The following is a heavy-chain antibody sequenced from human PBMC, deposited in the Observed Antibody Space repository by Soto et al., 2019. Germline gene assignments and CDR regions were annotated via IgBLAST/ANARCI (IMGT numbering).Heavy chain of an antibody. J-gene: IGHJ4*02. Sequence: QVQLVQSGAEVKKPGSSVKVSCKASGGTFSSYAISWVRQAPGQGLEWMGGIIPIFGTANYAQKFQGRVTSTADESTSTDYMELGSLRSEDTAVYYGAREAYCGGDCYPWFDYWGQGTPVTVSS. D-gene: IGHD2-21*02. CDR1: GGTFSSYA. CDR2: IIPIFGTA. V-gene: IGHV1-69*01. CDR3: AREAYCGGDCYPWFDY.